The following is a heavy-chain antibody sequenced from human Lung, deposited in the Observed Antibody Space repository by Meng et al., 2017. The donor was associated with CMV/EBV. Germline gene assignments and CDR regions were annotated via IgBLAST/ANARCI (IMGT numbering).Heavy chain of an antibody. D-gene: IGHD1-26*01. CDR3: ARVGRSGSYLPGLDY. J-gene: IGHJ4*02. Sequence: SETLSLXCTVSGGSISSYHWSWIRQPPGKGLEWIGYIYYSGSTNYNPSLKSRVTISVDTSKNQFSLKLSSATAADTAVYYCARVGRSGSYLPGLDYWGQGTLVTVSS. CDR2: IYYSGST. V-gene: IGHV4-59*01. CDR1: GGSISSYH.